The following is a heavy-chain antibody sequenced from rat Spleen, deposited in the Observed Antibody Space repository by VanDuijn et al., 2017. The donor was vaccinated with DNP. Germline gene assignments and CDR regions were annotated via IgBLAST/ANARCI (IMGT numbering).Heavy chain of an antibody. J-gene: IGHJ3*01. Sequence: QVQLKESGPGLVQPSQTLSLACTVSGFSLTNYHVHWVRQPSGKGLEWMGIIWTGGSAEYNSALKSRLSISRDTSKSQVFLKMNSLQTEDTATYYCARDENGYTYYWFAYWGQGTLVTVSS. CDR2: IWTGGSA. V-gene: IGHV2-43*01. CDR3: ARDENGYTYYWFAY. CDR1: GFSLTNYH. D-gene: IGHD1-4*01.